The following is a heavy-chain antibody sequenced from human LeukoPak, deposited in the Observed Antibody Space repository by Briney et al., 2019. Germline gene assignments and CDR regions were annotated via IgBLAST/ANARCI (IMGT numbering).Heavy chain of an antibody. CDR3: ARSIVVPAAISGAFDI. Sequence: GASVKVSCKASGYTFTSYGISWVRQAPGQGLEWMGWISAYNGNTNYAQKLQGRVTMTTDTSTSTAYMELRSLRSDDTAVYYCARSIVVPAAISGAFDIWGQGTIVTVSS. J-gene: IGHJ3*02. CDR2: ISAYNGNT. V-gene: IGHV1-18*01. D-gene: IGHD2-2*01. CDR1: GYTFTSYG.